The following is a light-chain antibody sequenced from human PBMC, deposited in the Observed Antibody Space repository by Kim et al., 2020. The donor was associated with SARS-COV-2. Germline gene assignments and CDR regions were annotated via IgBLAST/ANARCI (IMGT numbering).Light chain of an antibody. CDR1: NTDGGRYDY. V-gene: IGLV2-14*03. Sequence: GQSITISCTGTNTDGGRYDYVSWFQQHPGKDPKLIIYDVNNRPSGISDRFSGSKSGNTASLTISGLQAEDEADYYCNSFTISTTWVFGGGTQLTVL. J-gene: IGLJ3*02. CDR2: DVN. CDR3: NSFTISTTWV.